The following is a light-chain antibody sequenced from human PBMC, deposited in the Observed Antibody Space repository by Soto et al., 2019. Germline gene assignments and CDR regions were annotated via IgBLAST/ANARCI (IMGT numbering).Light chain of an antibody. Sequence: SQMTQSPFTLSASVGDRVSITCRASQSISRRLAWYQQKPGKAPNLLIYKASTLQSGVPSRFRGSGSGTEFTLTISSLQPEDFATYFCQQYNSHSITFGQWTKGDIK. CDR3: QQYNSHSIT. V-gene: IGKV1-5*03. CDR2: KAS. J-gene: IGKJ2*01. CDR1: QSISRR.